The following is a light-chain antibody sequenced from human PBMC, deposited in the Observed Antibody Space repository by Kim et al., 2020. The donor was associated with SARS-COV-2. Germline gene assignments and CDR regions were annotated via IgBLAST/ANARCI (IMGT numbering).Light chain of an antibody. V-gene: IGKV3D-15*01. Sequence: SPGERATLSCWASQSVSSNLAWYQQKPGQAPRLLIYGASIRATGIPARFSGSGSGTEFTLTISSLQSEDFAVYYCQQYNNWPPVTFGQGTRLEIK. CDR3: QQYNNWPPVT. CDR2: GAS. CDR1: QSVSSN. J-gene: IGKJ5*01.